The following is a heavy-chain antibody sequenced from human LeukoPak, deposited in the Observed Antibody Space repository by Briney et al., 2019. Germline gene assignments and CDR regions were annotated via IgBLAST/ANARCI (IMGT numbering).Heavy chain of an antibody. CDR1: GFTFGDYA. CDR2: IRSKAYGGTT. CDR3: AIDEGYRFDP. J-gene: IGHJ5*02. D-gene: IGHD1-1*01. V-gene: IGHV3-49*04. Sequence: HPGGSLRLSCTASGFTFGDYAMSWVRQAPGKGLEWVGFIRSKAYGGTTEYAASVKGRFTISRDDSKSIAYLQMNSLRAEDTAVYYCAIDEGYRFDPWGQGTLVTVSS.